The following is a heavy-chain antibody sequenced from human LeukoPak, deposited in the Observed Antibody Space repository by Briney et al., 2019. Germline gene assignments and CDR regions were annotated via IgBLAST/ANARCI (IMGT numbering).Heavy chain of an antibody. CDR1: GFTFSSYA. Sequence: GGSLRLSCAASGFTFSSYAMSWVRQAPGKGLEWVSAIGGSGGSTYYADSVKGRFTISRDNSKNTLYLQMNSLRAEDTAVYYCAKVSGTMVRGVISRWFDPWGQGTLVTVSS. CDR2: IGGSGGST. CDR3: AKVSGTMVRGVISRWFDP. D-gene: IGHD3-10*01. V-gene: IGHV3-23*01. J-gene: IGHJ5*02.